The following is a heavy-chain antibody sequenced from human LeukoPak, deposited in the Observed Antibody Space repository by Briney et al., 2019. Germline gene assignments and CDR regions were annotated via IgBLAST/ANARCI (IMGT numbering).Heavy chain of an antibody. J-gene: IGHJ6*03. CDR1: GFTLSSNY. CDR2: IYSGGSK. CDR3: ARELHYDYYYMDV. D-gene: IGHD3-16*01. V-gene: IGHV3-53*01. Sequence: GGSLRLSCAPSGFTLSSNYMSWVRQAPGKWLEWDSVIYSGGSKYYADSVKARFTISRDNSKNTLYLQMNSPRAEDTAVYYCARELHYDYYYMDVWGKGTTVTVSS.